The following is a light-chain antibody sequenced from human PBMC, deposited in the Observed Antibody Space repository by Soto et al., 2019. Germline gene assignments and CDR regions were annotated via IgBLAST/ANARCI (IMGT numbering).Light chain of an antibody. CDR2: GAS. CDR1: QSVSSSY. V-gene: IGKV3-20*01. Sequence: EIVFTQSPGTLSLSPGERATLSCRASQSVSSSYLAWYQQKPGQAPRLLIYGASSRATGLPDRFSGSGSGTDFTLTISRLEPEDFAVYYCQQYGSSPRTFGQGTQVDIK. CDR3: QQYGSSPRT. J-gene: IGKJ1*01.